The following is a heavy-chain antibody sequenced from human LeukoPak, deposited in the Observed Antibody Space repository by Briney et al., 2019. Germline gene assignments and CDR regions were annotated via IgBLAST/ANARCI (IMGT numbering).Heavy chain of an antibody. J-gene: IGHJ4*02. CDR1: GYSFTSYW. Sequence: GESLKISCKGSGYSFTSYWIGWVRQMPGKGLVWMGIIYPGDSDTRYSPSFQGQVTISADKSISTPYLQWSSLKASDTAMYYCARAPAGYSSGWYAGNDYWGQGTLVTVSS. CDR2: IYPGDSDT. V-gene: IGHV5-51*01. CDR3: ARAPAGYSSGWYAGNDY. D-gene: IGHD6-19*01.